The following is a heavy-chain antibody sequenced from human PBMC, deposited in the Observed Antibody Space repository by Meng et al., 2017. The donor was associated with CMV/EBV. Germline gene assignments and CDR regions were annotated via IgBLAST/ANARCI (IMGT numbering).Heavy chain of an antibody. CDR1: GYTFTSYG. V-gene: IGHV1-18*01. D-gene: IGHD2-2*02. Sequence: ASVKVSCKASGYTFTSYGISWVRQAPGQGLEWMGWISAYNGNTNYAQKLQGRVTMTTDTSTSTAYMELRSLRSDDTAAYYCARDSTAAIPNPFDYWGQGTLVTVSS. CDR2: ISAYNGNT. J-gene: IGHJ4*02. CDR3: ARDSTAAIPNPFDY.